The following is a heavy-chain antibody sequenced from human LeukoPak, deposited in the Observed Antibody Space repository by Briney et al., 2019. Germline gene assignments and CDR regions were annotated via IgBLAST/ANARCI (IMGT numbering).Heavy chain of an antibody. CDR2: IYSDGRT. J-gene: IGHJ4*02. CDR3: ARTYYYDSSGYYGY. D-gene: IGHD3-22*01. CDR1: GFTVSNKY. V-gene: IGHV3-53*01. Sequence: QSGGSLRLSCAASGFTVSNKYMTWVRQAPGKGLEWVSLIYSDGRTYYADSVKGRCTISRDNSKNTLYLQMNSLRAEDTAVYYCARTYYYDSSGYYGYWGQGTLVTVSS.